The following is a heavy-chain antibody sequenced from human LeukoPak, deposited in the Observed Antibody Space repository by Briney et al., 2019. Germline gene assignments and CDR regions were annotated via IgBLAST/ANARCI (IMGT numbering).Heavy chain of an antibody. V-gene: IGHV1-2*02. CDR3: ASWVSSSGGY. Sequence: ASVQVSCKTSACPLSSHSFRWVRQAPGQGLEWMGWINPNSGGTNYAQKFQGRVTMTRDTSISTAYMELSRLRSDDTAVYYCASWVSSSGGYWGQGTLVTVSS. CDR2: INPNSGGT. CDR1: ACPLSSHS. D-gene: IGHD6-13*01. J-gene: IGHJ4*02.